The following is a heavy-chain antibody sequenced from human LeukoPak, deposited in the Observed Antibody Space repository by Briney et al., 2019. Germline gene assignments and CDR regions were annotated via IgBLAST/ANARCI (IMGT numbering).Heavy chain of an antibody. D-gene: IGHD2-2*01. Sequence: GGSLRLSCAASGFTFSSYWMSWVRQAPGKGLEWVANIKQDGSEKYYVDSVKGRFTISRDNAKNSLYLQMNSLRAEDTAVYYCARDSGVVLAANWGAWFDPWGQGTLVTVSS. CDR1: GFTFSSYW. CDR3: ARDSGVVLAANWGAWFDP. V-gene: IGHV3-7*01. CDR2: IKQDGSEK. J-gene: IGHJ5*02.